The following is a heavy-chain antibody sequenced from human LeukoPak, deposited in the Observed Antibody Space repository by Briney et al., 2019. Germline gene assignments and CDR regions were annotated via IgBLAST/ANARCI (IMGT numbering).Heavy chain of an antibody. Sequence: SETLSLTCTVSGGSISSHYWSWIRQPPGKGLEWIGYLYDSGSTKDNSSLKSRVTLSADTSKNQFSLRLSSVTAADTAVYYCATIKRGNIFGYFDFWGQGILVAISS. CDR2: LYDSGST. D-gene: IGHD5-18*01. V-gene: IGHV4-59*11. CDR3: ATIKRGNIFGYFDF. J-gene: IGHJ4*02. CDR1: GGSISSHY.